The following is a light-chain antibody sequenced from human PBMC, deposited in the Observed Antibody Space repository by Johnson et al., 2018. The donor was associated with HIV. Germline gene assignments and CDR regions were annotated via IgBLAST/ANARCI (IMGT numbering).Light chain of an antibody. CDR2: ENT. V-gene: IGLV1-51*02. CDR1: SSNIGNNY. CDR3: GTWDISLRSYV. Sequence: QSVLTQPPSVSAAPGQKVTISCSGSSSNIGNNYVSWYQQLPGTAPKLLIYENTKRPSGIPDRFSGSKSGTSATLGITGLQTGDEADYYCGTWDISLRSYVFGTATKVTVL. J-gene: IGLJ1*01.